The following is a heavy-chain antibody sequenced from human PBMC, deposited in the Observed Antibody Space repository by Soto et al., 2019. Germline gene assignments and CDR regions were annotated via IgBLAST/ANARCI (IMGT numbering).Heavy chain of an antibody. J-gene: IGHJ4*02. CDR1: GFTFSSYG. Sequence: GGSLRLSCAASGFTFSSYGTHWVRQAPGKGLEWVAVISYDGSNKYYADSVKGRFTISRDNSKNTLYLQMNSLRAEDTAVYYCAKGRDGIDYWGQGTLVTVSS. CDR3: AKGRDGIDY. V-gene: IGHV3-30*18. CDR2: ISYDGSNK. D-gene: IGHD1-1*01.